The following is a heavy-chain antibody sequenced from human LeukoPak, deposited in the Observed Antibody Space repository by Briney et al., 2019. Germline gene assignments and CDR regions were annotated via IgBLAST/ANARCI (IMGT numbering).Heavy chain of an antibody. CDR2: IYHSGST. D-gene: IGHD6-6*01. CDR1: GGSISSINW. CDR3: ARAEGSSSHSVDY. Sequence: SDTLSLTCAVSGGSISSINWWSWVRQPPGKGLVCIGEIYHSGSTNYNPSLKSRVTISVDKSKNHFSLKLSSVTAADTAVYYCARAEGSSSHSVDYWGQGTLVTVSS. V-gene: IGHV4-4*02. J-gene: IGHJ4*02.